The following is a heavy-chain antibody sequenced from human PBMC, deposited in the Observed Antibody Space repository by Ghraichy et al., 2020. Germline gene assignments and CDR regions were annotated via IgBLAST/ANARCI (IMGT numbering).Heavy chain of an antibody. Sequence: LSLTCAASGFTFSSYAMSWVRQAPGKGLEWVSAISGSGGSTHYADSVRGRFTISRDNSKSTLYLQMNSLRAEDTAVYYCAKALKGLLILSSSDYWGQGTLVTVSS. CDR2: ISGSGGST. D-gene: IGHD3-22*01. CDR1: GFTFSSYA. V-gene: IGHV3-23*01. J-gene: IGHJ4*02. CDR3: AKALKGLLILSSSDY.